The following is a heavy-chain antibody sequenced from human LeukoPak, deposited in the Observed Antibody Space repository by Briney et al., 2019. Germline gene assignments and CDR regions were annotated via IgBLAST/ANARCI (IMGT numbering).Heavy chain of an antibody. CDR2: ISSSSSYI. V-gene: IGHV3-21*01. Sequence: GGSLRLSCAASGFTFSNYNMNWVRQTPGKGLEWVSSISSSSSYIYYADSVKGRFTISRDNAKNSLYLQMNSLRAEDTAVYYCARAITNYGYIFDCWGQGTLVTVSS. CDR3: ARAITNYGYIFDC. D-gene: IGHD5-18*01. J-gene: IGHJ4*02. CDR1: GFTFSNYN.